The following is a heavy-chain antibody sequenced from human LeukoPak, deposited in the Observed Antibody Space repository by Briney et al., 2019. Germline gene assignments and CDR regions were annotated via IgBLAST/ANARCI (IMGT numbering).Heavy chain of an antibody. CDR2: ISGSGGST. D-gene: IGHD5-24*01. J-gene: IGHJ4*02. CDR1: GFIYSNYV. V-gene: IGHV3-23*01. CDR3: ARTRWLQFYFDY. Sequence: PGGSLRLSRGASGFIYSNYVMSWVRQAPGKGLEWVSGISGSGGSTYYADSVKGRFTISRDNSKNTLYLQMNSLRVEDTAVYYCARTRWLQFYFDYWGQGTLVTVSS.